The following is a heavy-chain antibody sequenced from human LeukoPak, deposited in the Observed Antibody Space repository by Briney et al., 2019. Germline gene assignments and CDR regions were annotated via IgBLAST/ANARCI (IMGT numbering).Heavy chain of an antibody. CDR1: GFTVSSNY. CDR2: IYSGGST. Sequence: GGSLRLSCAASGFTVSSNYMSWVRQAPGKGLEWVSVIYSGGSTYYADSVKGRFTISRDKSKNTLYLQMNSLRAEDTAVYYCARDYGRRYFDYWGQGTLVTVSS. J-gene: IGHJ4*02. CDR3: ARDYGRRYFDY. V-gene: IGHV3-53*01. D-gene: IGHD1-26*01.